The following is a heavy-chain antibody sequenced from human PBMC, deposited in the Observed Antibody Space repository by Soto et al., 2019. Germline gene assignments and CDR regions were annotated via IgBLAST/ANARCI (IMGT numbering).Heavy chain of an antibody. CDR2: IYYRGNA. J-gene: IGHJ4*02. D-gene: IGHD3-9*01. Sequence: SETLSLTCSVSDDSINSDKYYWGWIRQPPGKGLEWIGSIYYRGNAYYNPSLQTRVTISLDKSKSQFSLKLNSATAADSALYFCARLEGLATISYYFDFWGPGALVTVSS. CDR3: ARLEGLATISYYFDF. V-gene: IGHV4-39*01. CDR1: DDSINSDKYY.